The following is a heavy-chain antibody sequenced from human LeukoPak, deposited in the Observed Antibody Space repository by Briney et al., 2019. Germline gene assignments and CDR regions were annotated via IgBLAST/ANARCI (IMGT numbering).Heavy chain of an antibody. V-gene: IGHV1-2*02. Sequence: ASVKVSCKASGYTFTGYYIHWVRQAPRQGLEWMGWINPNSGGTNFAQKFQGRVTMTRDTSITTAYMELSRLTSDDTAVYYCARVLEKYASTWYFIDYWGQGTLVTVSS. CDR3: ARVLEKYASTWYFIDY. CDR2: INPNSGGT. CDR1: GYTFTGYY. D-gene: IGHD6-13*01. J-gene: IGHJ4*02.